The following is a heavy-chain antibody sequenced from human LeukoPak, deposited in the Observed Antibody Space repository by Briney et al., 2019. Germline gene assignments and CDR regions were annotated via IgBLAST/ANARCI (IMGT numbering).Heavy chain of an antibody. J-gene: IGHJ1*01. CDR2: ISSSSSYI. Sequence: PGGSPRLSCAASGFTFSGYSMNWVRQAPGKGLEWVSSISSSSSYIYYADSVKGRFTISRDNAKNSLYLQMNSLRAEDTAVYYCARVRTLGGQKYFQHWGQGTLVTVSS. D-gene: IGHD2-15*01. CDR3: ARVRTLGGQKYFQH. V-gene: IGHV3-21*01. CDR1: GFTFSGYS.